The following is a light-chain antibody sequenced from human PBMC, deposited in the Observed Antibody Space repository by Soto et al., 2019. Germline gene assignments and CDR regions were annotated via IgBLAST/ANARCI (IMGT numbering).Light chain of an antibody. CDR2: DAS. CDR1: QSVSNY. V-gene: IGKV3-11*01. CDR3: QQRSNLIT. Sequence: EIVLTQSPATLSLSPGERATLSCRASQSVSNYLAWYQQKPGHAPRLLIYDASNRATGIPARFSGSAYGTDFTLTISSIELDDFAVYYCQQRSNLITFGGGPQVHIK. J-gene: IGKJ4*01.